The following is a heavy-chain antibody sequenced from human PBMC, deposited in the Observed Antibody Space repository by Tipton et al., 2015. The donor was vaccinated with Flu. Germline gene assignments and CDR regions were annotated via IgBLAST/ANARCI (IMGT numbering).Heavy chain of an antibody. CDR2: ISHSGST. CDR3: ARDHKPYYDFWSGDNWFDP. CDR1: DYSISRGSY. Sequence: LRLSCAVSDYSISRGSYWGWIRQPPGKDLEWIGSISHSGSTYYNPSLKSRVTISADTSMNQFSLRLRSVTAADTAVYYCARDHKPYYDFWSGDNWFDPWGRGTLVTVSS. V-gene: IGHV4-38-2*02. D-gene: IGHD3-3*01. J-gene: IGHJ5*02.